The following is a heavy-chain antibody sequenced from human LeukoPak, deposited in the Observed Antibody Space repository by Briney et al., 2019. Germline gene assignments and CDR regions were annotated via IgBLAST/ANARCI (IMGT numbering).Heavy chain of an antibody. CDR3: ARDSPGTTASDY. D-gene: IGHD1-1*01. V-gene: IGHV3-21*01. CDR2: ISASGSYI. CDR1: GFTFDTYR. Sequence: GGSLRLSCAASGFTFDTYRMNWVRQAPGKGLEWVSSISASGSYIYYADSLKGRFTISRDNAKNTLYLQMNSLRAEDTAVYYCARDSPGTTASDYWGQGTLVTVSS. J-gene: IGHJ4*02.